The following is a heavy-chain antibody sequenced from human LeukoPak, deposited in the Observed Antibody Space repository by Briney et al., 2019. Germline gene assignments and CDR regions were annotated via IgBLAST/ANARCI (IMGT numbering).Heavy chain of an antibody. CDR3: ARVGYYYDSSGYSHPIDY. V-gene: IGHV4-30-2*01. D-gene: IGHD3-22*01. CDR1: GGSISSGGYY. J-gene: IGHJ4*02. Sequence: PSQTLSLTCTVSGGSISSGGYYWSWIRQPPGKGLEWIGYIYHSGSTYYNPSLKSRVTISVDRSKNQFSLKLSSVTAADTAVYYCARVGYYYDSSGYSHPIDYWGQGTLVTVSS. CDR2: IYHSGST.